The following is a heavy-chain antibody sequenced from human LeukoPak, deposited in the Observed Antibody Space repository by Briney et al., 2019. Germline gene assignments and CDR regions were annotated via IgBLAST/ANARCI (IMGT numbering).Heavy chain of an antibody. J-gene: IGHJ5*02. D-gene: IGHD6-19*01. CDR2: ISGSGGST. Sequence: PGGSLRLSCAASGFTFSSYAMSWVRQAPGKGLEWVSAISGSGGSTYYAGSVKGRFTISRDNSKNTLYLQMNSLIAEDTAVYYCAKGRVAVAEFDPWGQGTLVTVSS. CDR3: AKGRVAVAEFDP. CDR1: GFTFSSYA. V-gene: IGHV3-23*01.